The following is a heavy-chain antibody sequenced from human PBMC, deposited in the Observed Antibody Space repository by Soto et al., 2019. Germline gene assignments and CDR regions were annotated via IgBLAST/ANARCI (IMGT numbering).Heavy chain of an antibody. D-gene: IGHD2-15*01. Sequence: QVQLVQSGGEVKKPGASVKVSCQASGYTFSDYAISWVRQAPGQGLEWMGWISASTRNTDQAQNFQGRVIMTLDASSNTAYMELGSLRSYETAVYYCVRCYCSVVSCYACCHFVLWGRGTLVTVSS. J-gene: IGHJ2*01. V-gene: IGHV1-18*01. CDR2: ISASTRNT. CDR1: GYTFSDYA. CDR3: VRCYCSVVSCYACCHFVL.